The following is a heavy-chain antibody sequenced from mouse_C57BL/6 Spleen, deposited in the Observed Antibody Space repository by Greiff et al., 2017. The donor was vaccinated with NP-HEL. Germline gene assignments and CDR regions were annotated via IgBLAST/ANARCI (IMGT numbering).Heavy chain of an antibody. D-gene: IGHD2-3*01. J-gene: IGHJ4*01. CDR1: GYTFTSYW. CDR3: ARKGRSYDGYYDAMDY. V-gene: IGHV1-50*01. CDR2: IDPSDSYT. Sequence: QVQLQQPGAELVKPGASVKLSCKASGYTFTSYWMQWLKQRPGQGLEWIGEIDPSDSYTNYNQKFKGKATLTVDTSSSTAYMQLSSLTSEDSAVYYCARKGRSYDGYYDAMDYWGQGTSVTVSS.